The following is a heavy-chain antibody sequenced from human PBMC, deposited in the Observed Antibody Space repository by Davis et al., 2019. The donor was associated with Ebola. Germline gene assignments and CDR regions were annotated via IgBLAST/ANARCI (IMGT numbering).Heavy chain of an antibody. J-gene: IGHJ4*02. D-gene: IGHD2-2*01. CDR3: ARGDGLLGQGYYFDN. CDR2: MSYDGITK. Sequence: GGSLRLSCAASGFPLNNYAMHWVRQSPGTGLEWVAVMSYDGITKYYADSVKGRFTISRDTSKNTLYLQMNSLRPEDTAVFYCARGDGLLGQGYYFDNWGQGTLVTVSS. V-gene: IGHV3-30-3*01. CDR1: GFPLNNYA.